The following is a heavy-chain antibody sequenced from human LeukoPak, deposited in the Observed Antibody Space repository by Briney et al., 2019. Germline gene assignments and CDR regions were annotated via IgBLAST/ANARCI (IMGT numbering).Heavy chain of an antibody. CDR3: ARGQGLRWYPATVGAPRRKYYFDY. D-gene: IGHD4-23*01. CDR1: GGSFSGYY. V-gene: IGHV4-34*01. J-gene: IGHJ4*02. CDR2: INHSGST. Sequence: SETLSLTCAVSGGSFSGYYWSWIRQPPGKGLEWIGEINHSGSTNYNPSLTSRVTISVDTSKNQFSLKLSSVTAADTAVYYCARGQGLRWYPATVGAPRRKYYFDYWGQGTLVTVSS.